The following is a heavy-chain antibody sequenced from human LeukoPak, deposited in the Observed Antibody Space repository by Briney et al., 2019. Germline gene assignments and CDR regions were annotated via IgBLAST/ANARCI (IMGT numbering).Heavy chain of an antibody. J-gene: IGHJ5*02. Sequence: PSETLSLTCTVSGGSISSGSYYWSWIRQPPGKGLEWIGYIYHTGITYNNPSLKSRVTISVDRSKNQFSLELTSVTAADTAVYYCAREMLDNHWFDPWGQGTLVTVSS. D-gene: IGHD3-10*02. CDR1: GGSISSGSYY. V-gene: IGHV4-30-2*01. CDR2: IYHTGIT. CDR3: AREMLDNHWFDP.